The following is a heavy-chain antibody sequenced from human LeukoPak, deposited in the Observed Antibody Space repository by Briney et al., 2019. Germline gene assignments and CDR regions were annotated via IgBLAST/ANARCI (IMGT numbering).Heavy chain of an antibody. J-gene: IGHJ4*02. V-gene: IGHV4-59*01. CDR2: IYYSGST. CDR3: ARGAGYSSGWYDFDY. CDR1: GGSISSYY. D-gene: IGHD6-19*01. Sequence: SETLFLTCTVSGGSISSYYWSWIRQPPGKGLEWIGYIYYSGSTNYNPSLKSRVTISVDTSKNQFSLKLSSVTAADTAVYYCARGAGYSSGWYDFDYWGQGTLVTVSS.